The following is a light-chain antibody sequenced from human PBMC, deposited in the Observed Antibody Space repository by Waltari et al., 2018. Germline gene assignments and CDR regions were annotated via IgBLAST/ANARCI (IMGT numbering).Light chain of an antibody. J-gene: IGLJ2*01. CDR2: DVA. V-gene: IGLV2-14*03. CDR3: SSYLTTSAVV. Sequence: KAPKLLIYDVAKRPSGVSDRFSGSKTGNTASLTISGLRAEDEAFYYCSSYLTTSAVVFGGGTKMTVL.